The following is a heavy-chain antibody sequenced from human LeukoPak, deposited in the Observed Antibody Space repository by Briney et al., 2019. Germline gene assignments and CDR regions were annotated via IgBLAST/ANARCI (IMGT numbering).Heavy chain of an antibody. CDR1: GGSMTSSSYY. Sequence: SETLSLTCTVSGGSMTSSSYYWGWVRQPPGKGLEWIGEINHSGGTNYNPSLKSRVTTSVDPSKNQVSLKLTSVTAADTAVYYCARVNYYGSGGYYWWFDPWGQGTLVTVSS. J-gene: IGHJ5*02. D-gene: IGHD3-22*01. CDR2: INHSGGT. V-gene: IGHV4-39*07. CDR3: ARVNYYGSGGYYWWFDP.